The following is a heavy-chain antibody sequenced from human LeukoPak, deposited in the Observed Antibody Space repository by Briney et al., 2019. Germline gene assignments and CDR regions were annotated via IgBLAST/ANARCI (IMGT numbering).Heavy chain of an antibody. CDR1: GYSISNGYY. D-gene: IGHD6-19*01. Sequence: SETLSLTCTVSGYSISNGYYWGWIRQFPGMGLEWIGSIYHYGNTYYNPSLKSRVTIAVDTSQNQFSLKLSSVTAADTAVYYCARDRVRSSGGDYYYYYYYMDVWGKGTTVTISS. J-gene: IGHJ6*03. CDR3: ARDRVRSSGGDYYYYYYYMDV. CDR2: IYHYGNT. V-gene: IGHV4-38-2*02.